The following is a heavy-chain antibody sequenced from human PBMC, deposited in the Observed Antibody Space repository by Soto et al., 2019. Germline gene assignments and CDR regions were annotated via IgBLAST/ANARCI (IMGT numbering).Heavy chain of an antibody. CDR3: AHRPGFSMSFDY. Sequence: SGPTLVNPTQTLTLTCTFSGFSLSTYGVGVAWVRQPPGKALDWLALIYWDDDKRYSPSLEARLTITKDTSKNHVVLTMTNMDPVDTGTYYCAHRPGFSMSFDYWGQGALVTVSS. CDR1: GFSLSTYGVG. CDR2: IYWDDDK. D-gene: IGHD3-22*01. J-gene: IGHJ4*02. V-gene: IGHV2-5*02.